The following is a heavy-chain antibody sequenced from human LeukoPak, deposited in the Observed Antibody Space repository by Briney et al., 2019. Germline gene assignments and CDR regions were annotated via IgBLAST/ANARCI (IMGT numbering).Heavy chain of an antibody. V-gene: IGHV1-2*02. J-gene: IGHJ4*02. Sequence: ASVKVSCKASGYTFTGYYMHWVRQAPGQGLEWMGWINPNSGGTNYAQKFQGRVTMTRDTSISTAYMELSRLRSDDTAVYYCARDTTIFGPFEYWGEGKLVTASS. D-gene: IGHD3-10*02. CDR1: GYTFTGYY. CDR2: INPNSGGT. CDR3: ARDTTIFGPFEY.